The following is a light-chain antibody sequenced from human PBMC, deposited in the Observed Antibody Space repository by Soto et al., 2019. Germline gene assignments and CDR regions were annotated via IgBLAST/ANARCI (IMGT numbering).Light chain of an antibody. CDR3: QQRSYRLS. Sequence: VVLTQSPATLSLSPGESATLSCRASQSVGSNLAWYQQKRGQAPRLLIYDATARATGVPARFTGSRSGTDFTLSISSLEADVFAVYYWQQRSYRLSFGGGTVVEI. CDR1: QSVGSN. V-gene: IGKV3-11*01. J-gene: IGKJ4*01. CDR2: DAT.